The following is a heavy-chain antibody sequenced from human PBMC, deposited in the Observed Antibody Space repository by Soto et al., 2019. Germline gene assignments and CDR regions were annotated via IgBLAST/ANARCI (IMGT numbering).Heavy chain of an antibody. D-gene: IGHD2-2*01. Sequence: SETLSLTCTVSGGSISSGVYYWSWIRQHPGKGLEWIGYIYYSGSTYYNPSLKSRVTISVDTTKNQFSLKLSSVTAADTAVYYCATDKSSLFRDPRYQYHMDFWGNRTAVTVSS. J-gene: IGHJ6*03. CDR2: IYYSGST. CDR3: ATDKSSLFRDPRYQYHMDF. V-gene: IGHV4-31*03. CDR1: GGSISSGVYY.